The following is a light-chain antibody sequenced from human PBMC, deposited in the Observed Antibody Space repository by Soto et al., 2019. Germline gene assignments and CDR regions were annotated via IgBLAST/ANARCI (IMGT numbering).Light chain of an antibody. J-gene: IGKJ1*01. CDR2: AAS. CDR1: QGIIDY. Sequence: DIQMTQSPSSLSASLGDTVTITCRSSQGIIDYLAWYQQRPGKVPKLLIYAASTLQTGVPSRFSGSGAGTDFTLTISSLQPEDVATNYCQKYDTAPLTFGQGTRVEIK. V-gene: IGKV1-27*01. CDR3: QKYDTAPLT.